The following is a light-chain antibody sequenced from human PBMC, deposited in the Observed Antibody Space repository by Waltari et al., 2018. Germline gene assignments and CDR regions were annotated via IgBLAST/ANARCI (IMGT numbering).Light chain of an antibody. V-gene: IGLV2-23*02. CDR3: CSYAGRGTYV. CDR1: TSDVGSYDL. CDR2: EVF. J-gene: IGLJ1*01. Sequence: QSALTQPASVSGTPGQSITISCSGTTSDVGSYDLVSRYQQHPGEAPKLLICEVFKRPPDTSSRFSGAKSGSTASLTISGLQPEDEADYYCCSYAGRGTYVFGSGTKVTVL.